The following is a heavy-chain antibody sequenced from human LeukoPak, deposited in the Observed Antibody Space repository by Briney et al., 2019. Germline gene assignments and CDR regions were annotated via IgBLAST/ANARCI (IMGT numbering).Heavy chain of an antibody. V-gene: IGHV4-59*04. D-gene: IGHD4-17*01. CDR2: IYDSGRT. J-gene: IGHJ6*03. Sequence: SETLSLTCTDSGGSISSYYWSWVRQPPGKGLEWIGYIYDSGRTYFSPSLESRVSMSIDKSKNQFSLKVTSVTAADTAVYYCATGPADYGDYVGYFYIDVWGKGTTVTVSS. CDR3: ATGPADYGDYVGYFYIDV. CDR1: GGSISSYY.